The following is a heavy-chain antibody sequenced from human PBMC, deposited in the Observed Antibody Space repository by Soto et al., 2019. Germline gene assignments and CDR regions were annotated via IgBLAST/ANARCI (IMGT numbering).Heavy chain of an antibody. J-gene: IGHJ6*02. D-gene: IGHD3-22*01. Sequence: PGGSLRLSCAASGFTFSNAWMNWVRQAPGKGLEWVGRIKSKTDGGTTDYAAPVKGRFTISRDDSKNTLYLQMNSLKTEDTAVYYCTTEPIYYYDSSGYYSYYYYGMDVWGQGTTVTVSS. V-gene: IGHV3-15*07. CDR1: GFTFSNAW. CDR3: TTEPIYYYDSSGYYSYYYYGMDV. CDR2: IKSKTDGGTT.